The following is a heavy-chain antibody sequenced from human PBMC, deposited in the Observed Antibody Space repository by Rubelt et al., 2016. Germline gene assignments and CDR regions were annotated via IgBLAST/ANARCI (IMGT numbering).Heavy chain of an antibody. J-gene: IGHJ2*01. Sequence: KGLEWVSYISSSSSTIYYADSVKGRFSISRGNAKNSLYLQMNSLRAEDTALYYCAKDSIAARPSWYFDLWGRGTLVTVSS. D-gene: IGHD6-6*01. CDR2: ISSSSSTI. CDR3: AKDSIAARPSWYFDL. V-gene: IGHV3-48*04.